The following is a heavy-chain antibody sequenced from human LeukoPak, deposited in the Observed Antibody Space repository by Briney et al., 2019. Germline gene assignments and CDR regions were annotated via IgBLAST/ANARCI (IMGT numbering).Heavy chain of an antibody. CDR2: ISWNSGSI. CDR1: GFTFDDYA. V-gene: IGHV3-9*01. J-gene: IGHJ6*02. Sequence: PGRSLRLSCAASGFTFDDYAMHWVRQAPGKGLEWASGISWNSGSIGYADSVKGRFTISRDNAKNSLYLQMNSLRDEDTAFYYCARFNGDYYGMDVWGQGTTVTVSS. CDR3: ARFNGDYYGMDV. D-gene: IGHD4-17*01.